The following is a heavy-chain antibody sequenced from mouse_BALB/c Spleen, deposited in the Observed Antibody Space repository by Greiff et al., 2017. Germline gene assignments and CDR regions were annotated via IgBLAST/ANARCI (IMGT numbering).Heavy chain of an antibody. CDR3: AVVAYWYFDV. V-gene: IGHV1-80*01. J-gene: IGHJ1*01. D-gene: IGHD1-1*01. Sequence: QVHVKQSGAELVRPGSSVKISCKASGYAFSSYWMNWVKQRPGQGLEWIGQIYPGDGDTNYNGKFKGKATLTADKSSSTAYMQLSSLTSEDSAVYFCAVVAYWYFDVWGAGTTVTVSS. CDR1: GYAFSSYW. CDR2: IYPGDGDT.